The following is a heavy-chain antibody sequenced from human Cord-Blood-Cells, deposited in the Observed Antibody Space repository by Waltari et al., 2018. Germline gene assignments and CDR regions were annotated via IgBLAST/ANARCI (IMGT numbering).Heavy chain of an antibody. J-gene: IGHJ5*02. CDR3: ARDARFLEWLLPNWFDP. CDR1: GGPFSSYA. CDR2: IIPILGIA. D-gene: IGHD3-3*01. V-gene: IGHV1-69*09. Sequence: QVQLVQSGAEVKKPGSSVKVSCKASGGPFSSYAISWVRQAPGQGLEWMGRIIPILGIANYAQKFQGRVTITADKSTSTAYMELSSLRSEDTAVYYCARDARFLEWLLPNWFDPWGQGTLVTVSS.